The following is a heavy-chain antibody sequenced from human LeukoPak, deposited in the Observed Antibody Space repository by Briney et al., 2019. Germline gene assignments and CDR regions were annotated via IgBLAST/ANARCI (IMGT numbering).Heavy chain of an antibody. CDR3: ARAVGATSGFDY. Sequence: CASVKVSCKASGYTFTGYYMHWLRQAPGQELAWMGWINPNCGGTNYAQKFQGRVTMTRDTSISTAYMELSRLRSYDTAVYYCARAVGATSGFDYRGQGTLVTVSS. V-gene: IGHV1-2*02. J-gene: IGHJ4*02. CDR1: GYTFTGYY. CDR2: INPNCGGT. D-gene: IGHD1-26*01.